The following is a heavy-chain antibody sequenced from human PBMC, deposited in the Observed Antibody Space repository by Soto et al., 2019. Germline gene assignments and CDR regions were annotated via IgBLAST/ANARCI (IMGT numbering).Heavy chain of an antibody. Sequence: QVQLVESGGGLVKPGGSLRLSCAASGFTFSDYYMSWIRHAPGKGLEWVSYISNSGSPIYYADSVKGRLTISRDNAKNSLYLQMSSLRAEDTAVYYCARDSANYYYGMDVWGQGTTVTVSS. CDR3: ARDSANYYYGMDV. V-gene: IGHV3-11*01. J-gene: IGHJ6*02. CDR2: ISNSGSPI. CDR1: GFTFSDYY.